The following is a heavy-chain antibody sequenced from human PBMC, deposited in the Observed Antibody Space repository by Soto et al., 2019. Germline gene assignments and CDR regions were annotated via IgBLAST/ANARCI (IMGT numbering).Heavy chain of an antibody. D-gene: IGHD6-13*01. Sequence: SVKVSCKASEGTFNSYAIAWVRQAPGQGLEWMGGIIPYYNTLNYAQKFQDRVTITADDSTNTVYMELSSLRSDDTAVYFCASGASRWYPYFFDSWAQGTLGTVS. CDR3: ASGASRWYPYFFDS. CDR2: IIPYYNTL. J-gene: IGHJ4*02. CDR1: EGTFNSYA. V-gene: IGHV1-69*13.